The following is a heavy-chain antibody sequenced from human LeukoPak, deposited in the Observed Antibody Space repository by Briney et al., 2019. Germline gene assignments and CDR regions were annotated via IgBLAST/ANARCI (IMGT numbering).Heavy chain of an antibody. Sequence: PSETLSLTCTVSGGSISSYYRSWIRQPPGKGLEWIGYIYYSWSTNYNPSLKSRVTISVDTSKNQFSLKLSSVTAADTAVYYCARGADYYDSSGYYYLPSDIWGQGTMVTVSS. CDR2: IYYSWST. D-gene: IGHD3-22*01. CDR1: GGSISSYY. CDR3: ARGADYYDSSGYYYLPSDI. V-gene: IGHV4-59*01. J-gene: IGHJ3*02.